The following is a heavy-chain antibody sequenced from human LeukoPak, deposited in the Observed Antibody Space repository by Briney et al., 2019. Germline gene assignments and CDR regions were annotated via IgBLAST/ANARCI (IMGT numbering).Heavy chain of an antibody. CDR3: AKASSGWYHENYFDY. CDR1: GFTFDDYA. V-gene: IGHV3-9*01. CDR2: ISWNSGSI. Sequence: GRSLRLSCAASGFTFDDYAMHWVRQAPGKSLEWVSGISWNSGSIGYADSVKGRFTISRDNAKNSLYLQMNSLRAEDTALYYCAKASSGWYHENYFDYWGQGTLVTVSS. D-gene: IGHD6-19*01. J-gene: IGHJ4*02.